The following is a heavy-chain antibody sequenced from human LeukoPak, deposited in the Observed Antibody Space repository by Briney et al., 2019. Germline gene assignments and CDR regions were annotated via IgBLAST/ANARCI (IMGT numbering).Heavy chain of an antibody. CDR3: ARAPRYYYDSSGYEPPDY. D-gene: IGHD3-22*01. V-gene: IGHV3-74*01. CDR1: GFTFSDYY. CDR2: INSDGSST. Sequence: GGSLRLSCAASGFTFSDYYMSWIRQASGKGLVWVSRINSDGSSTSYADSVKGRFTISRDNAKNTLYLQMNSLRAEDTAVYYCARAPRYYYDSSGYEPPDYWGQGTLVTVSS. J-gene: IGHJ4*02.